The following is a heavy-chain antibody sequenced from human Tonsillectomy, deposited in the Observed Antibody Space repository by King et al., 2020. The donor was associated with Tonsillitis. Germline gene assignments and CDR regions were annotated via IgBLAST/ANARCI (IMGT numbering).Heavy chain of an antibody. CDR3: ARGPFRYGSGSYPFDY. V-gene: IGHV1-2*02. Sequence: QLVQSGAEVKKPGASVKVSCEASGYTFTGYYMHWVRQAPGQGLEWMGWINPNSGGTNYAQKFQGRVTMTRDTSISTAYMELSRLRSDDTAVYYCARGPFRYGSGSYPFDYWGQGTLVTVSS. CDR1: GYTFTGYY. J-gene: IGHJ4*02. D-gene: IGHD3-10*01. CDR2: INPNSGGT.